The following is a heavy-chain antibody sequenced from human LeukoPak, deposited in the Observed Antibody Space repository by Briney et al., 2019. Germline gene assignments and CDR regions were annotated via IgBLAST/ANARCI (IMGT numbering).Heavy chain of an antibody. CDR1: GFTFSSYT. CDR3: AKEPSSPYYYDSSGYQAY. J-gene: IGHJ4*02. D-gene: IGHD3-22*01. V-gene: IGHV3-23*01. Sequence: GGSLRLSCAASGFTFSSYTMSWVRQAPGKGLEWVSAISGSGGSTYYADSVKGWFTISRDNSKSTLYLQMNSLRAEDTAVYYCAKEPSSPYYYDSSGYQAYWGQGTLVTVSS. CDR2: ISGSGGST.